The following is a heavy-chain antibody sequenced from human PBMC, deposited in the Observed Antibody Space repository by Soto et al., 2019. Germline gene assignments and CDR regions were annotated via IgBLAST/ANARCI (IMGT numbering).Heavy chain of an antibody. J-gene: IGHJ4*02. CDR2: IIPMFGTP. Sequence: SVKVSCKASGVTFNRQDMRWVRQAPGQGLEWMGGIIPMFGTPHYAEKFQDRVTITADESTGTAYLELSSLTSEDTAVYYCATSGGRDGYSFDYWGPGTLVTVSS. CDR1: GVTFNRQD. V-gene: IGHV1-69*13. D-gene: IGHD5-12*01. CDR3: ATSGGRDGYSFDY.